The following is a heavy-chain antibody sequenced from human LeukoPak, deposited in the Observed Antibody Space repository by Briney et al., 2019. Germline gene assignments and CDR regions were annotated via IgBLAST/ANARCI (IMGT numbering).Heavy chain of an antibody. J-gene: IGHJ4*02. CDR3: AREPEVSSSWYPSVFDY. V-gene: IGHV6-1*01. D-gene: IGHD6-13*01. CDR2: TYYLSKWYN. CDR1: GDSVSSNSAA. Sequence: SQTLSLTCAISGDSVSSNSAAWNWIRQSPSRGLEWLGRTYYLSKWYNDYAVSVKGRITINPDTSKNEFSLQLHSVTPEDTAVYYCAREPEVSSSWYPSVFDYWGQGTLVTVSS.